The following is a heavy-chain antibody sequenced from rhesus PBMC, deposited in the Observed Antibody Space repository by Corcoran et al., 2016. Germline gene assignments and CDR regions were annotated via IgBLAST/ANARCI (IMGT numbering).Heavy chain of an antibody. CDR3: VRPLAAAIDY. CDR1: GGSISSSNW. J-gene: IGHJ4*01. CDR2: IYGSGGST. Sequence: QVQLQESGPAVVKPSETLSLTCAVSGGSISSSNWWSWIRQSPGKGLKWIGGIYGSGGSTEYNPSLKSRVTISIDTSKNQFSLKLTSVTAADTAVYYCVRPLAAAIDYWGQGVLVTVSS. D-gene: IGHD6-25*01. V-gene: IGHV4-93*02.